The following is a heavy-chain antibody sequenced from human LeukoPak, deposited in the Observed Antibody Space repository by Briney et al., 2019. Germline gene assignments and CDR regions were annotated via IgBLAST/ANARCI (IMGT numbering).Heavy chain of an antibody. Sequence: PSETLSLTCTVSGGSISSSSYYWGWIRQPPGKGLEWIGSIYYSGSTYYNPSLKSRVTIPVDTSKNQFSLKLSSVTAADTAVYYCARHSHSSSTIDYWGQGTLVTVSS. V-gene: IGHV4-39*01. CDR3: ARHSHSSSTIDY. CDR1: GGSISSSSYY. D-gene: IGHD6-6*01. J-gene: IGHJ4*02. CDR2: IYYSGST.